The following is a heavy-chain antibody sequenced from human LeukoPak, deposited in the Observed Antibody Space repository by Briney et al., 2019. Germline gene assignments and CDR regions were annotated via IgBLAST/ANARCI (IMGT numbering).Heavy chain of an antibody. J-gene: IGHJ4*02. CDR2: IYSSGSA. D-gene: IGHD5-12*01. V-gene: IGHV4-59*08. Sequence: PSETPSLTCTISGGSISAYYWSWIRQPPGKGLEWIGYIYSSGSANYNPSLKSRVTMSVDTSKNQFSLKLSSVTAADTAMYYCARMGGYSGYATHWGQGTLVTVSS. CDR1: GGSISAYY. CDR3: ARMGGYSGYATH.